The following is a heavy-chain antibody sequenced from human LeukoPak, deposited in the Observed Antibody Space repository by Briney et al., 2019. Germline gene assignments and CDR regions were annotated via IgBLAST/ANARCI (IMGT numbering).Heavy chain of an antibody. Sequence: GGSLRLSCAASGFTFSGYSMNWVRQAPGKGLEWVSSISSSSSYIYYADSVKGRFTISRDNAKNSLYLQMNSLRAEDTAVYYCPREPDIVVVVAATDAFDIWGQGTMVTVSS. J-gene: IGHJ3*02. D-gene: IGHD2-15*01. V-gene: IGHV3-21*01. CDR1: GFTFSGYS. CDR3: PREPDIVVVVAATDAFDI. CDR2: ISSSSSYI.